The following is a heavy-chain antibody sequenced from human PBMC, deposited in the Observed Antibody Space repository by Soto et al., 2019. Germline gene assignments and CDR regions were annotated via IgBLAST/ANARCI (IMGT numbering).Heavy chain of an antibody. D-gene: IGHD6-13*01. CDR1: GFTFSSDT. Sequence: PGGSLRLSCAASGFTFSSDTMHWVRQAPGKGLEWVSSISTGSSYIYYADSLKGRFTISRDNAGNSLYLQMNSLRAEDTAVYYCAREMKQLVQEGFLQHWGQGTLVTVSS. CDR2: ISTGSSYI. J-gene: IGHJ1*01. V-gene: IGHV3-21*01. CDR3: AREMKQLVQEGFLQH.